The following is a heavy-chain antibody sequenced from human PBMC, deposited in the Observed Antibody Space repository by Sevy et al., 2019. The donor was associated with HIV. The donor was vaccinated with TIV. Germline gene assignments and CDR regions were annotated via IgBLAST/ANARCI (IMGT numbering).Heavy chain of an antibody. Sequence: GGSLRLSCVVSGFTFNDYYISWIRQAPGKGLEWVSHITTDGTSISYANSVKGRFTISRNNAKNPLYLQMNSLRAEDTAVYYCARGNPVDCVGGSCYRPLDYWGRGTLVTVSS. V-gene: IGHV3-11*01. D-gene: IGHD2-15*01. CDR3: ARGNPVDCVGGSCYRPLDY. CDR2: ITTDGTSI. J-gene: IGHJ4*02. CDR1: GFTFNDYY.